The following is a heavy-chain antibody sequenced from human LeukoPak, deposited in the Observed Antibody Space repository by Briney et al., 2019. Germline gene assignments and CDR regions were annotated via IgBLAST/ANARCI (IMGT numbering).Heavy chain of an antibody. CDR1: GGSIRSTSYY. D-gene: IGHD5-12*01. J-gene: IGHJ3*02. CDR3: AGVDIVVSGGAFDI. Sequence: PSETLSLTCAVSGGSIRSTSYYWGWIRQPPGKGLEWIGSIYYSGSTYYNPSLKSRVTISLDTSKNEFSLKLSSVTAADTAVYYCAGVDIVVSGGAFDIWGQGTMVTVSS. CDR2: IYYSGST. V-gene: IGHV4-39*07.